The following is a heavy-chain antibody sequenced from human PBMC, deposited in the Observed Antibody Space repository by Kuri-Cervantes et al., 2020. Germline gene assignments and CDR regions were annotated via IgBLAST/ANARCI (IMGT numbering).Heavy chain of an antibody. J-gene: IGHJ6*03. CDR3: ARIKSSSTQYYYYYYMDV. Sequence: GESLKISCAASGFTFSSYAMSWVRQALGKGLEWVSGISVSGATTDYADSAKGRFTISRDNAKNSLYLQMNSLRAEDTAVYYCARIKSSSTQYYYYYYMDVWGKGTTVTVSS. CDR1: GFTFSSYA. CDR2: ISVSGATT. V-gene: IGHV3-23*01. D-gene: IGHD6-6*01.